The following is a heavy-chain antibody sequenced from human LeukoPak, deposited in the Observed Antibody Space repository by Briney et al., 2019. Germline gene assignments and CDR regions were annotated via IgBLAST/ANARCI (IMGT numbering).Heavy chain of an antibody. J-gene: IGHJ4*02. CDR3: ARALVYDYWNGYHSSDY. D-gene: IGHD3-3*01. Sequence: PGGSLRLSCAASGFTFSDYYMSWIRQAPGTGLEWVSYISSSSNKMYYADSVKGRFTISRDNAKNSLYLQMNSLRAEDTAVYYCARALVYDYWNGYHSSDYWGQGTLVTVSS. V-gene: IGHV3-11*04. CDR2: ISSSSNKM. CDR1: GFTFSDYY.